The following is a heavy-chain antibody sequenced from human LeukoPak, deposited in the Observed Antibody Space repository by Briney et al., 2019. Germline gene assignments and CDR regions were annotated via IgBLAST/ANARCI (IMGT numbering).Heavy chain of an antibody. Sequence: PSETLSFTCTVSGGSISSYYWSWIRQPPGKGLEWIGYIYYSGSTNYNPSLKSRVTISVDTSKNQFSLKLSSVTAADTAVYYCARGEAGSLDYWGQGALVTVSS. D-gene: IGHD6-13*01. CDR3: ARGEAGSLDY. CDR2: IYYSGST. V-gene: IGHV4-59*01. CDR1: GGSISSYY. J-gene: IGHJ4*02.